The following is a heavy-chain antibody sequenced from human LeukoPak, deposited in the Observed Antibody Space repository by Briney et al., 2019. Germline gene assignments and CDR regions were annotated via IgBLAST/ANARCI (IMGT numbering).Heavy chain of an antibody. D-gene: IGHD2-2*01. J-gene: IGHJ4*02. Sequence: PGGSLRLSCAASGFTFSSFAMHWVRQAPGKGLEWVAVISYDGSNKYYTDSVKGRFTISRDNSKNTLYLQMNSLRAEDTAVYYCARDYCSSTSCFPDYWGQGTLVTVSS. CDR1: GFTFSSFA. V-gene: IGHV3-30-3*01. CDR3: ARDYCSSTSCFPDY. CDR2: ISYDGSNK.